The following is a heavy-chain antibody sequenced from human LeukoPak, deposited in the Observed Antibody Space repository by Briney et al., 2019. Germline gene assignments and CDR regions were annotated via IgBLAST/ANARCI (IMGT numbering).Heavy chain of an antibody. D-gene: IGHD2-2*02. V-gene: IGHV1-69*13. J-gene: IGHJ5*02. CDR2: IIPIFGTA. CDR3: ARATPAAIDPDWFDP. CDR1: GYTFPSYF. Sequence: SVKVSCKASGYTFPSYFMHWVRQAPGQGLEWMGGIIPIFGTANYAQKFQGSVTITADESTSTAYMELSSLRSEDTAVYYCARATPAAIDPDWFDPWGQGTLATVSS.